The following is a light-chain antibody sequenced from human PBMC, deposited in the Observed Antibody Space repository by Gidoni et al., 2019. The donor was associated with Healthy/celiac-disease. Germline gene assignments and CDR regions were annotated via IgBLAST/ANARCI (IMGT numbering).Light chain of an antibody. CDR1: QRVSSSY. CDR3: QQYGSSLTWT. Sequence: EIVLTQSPGTLSLSQGERATLACRASQRVSSSYLAWYQQKPGQAPRLLIYGASSRATGLPDRFSGSGSGTDFTLTISRLEPEDFAVYYCQQYGSSLTWTFGQGTKVEIK. V-gene: IGKV3-20*01. J-gene: IGKJ1*01. CDR2: GAS.